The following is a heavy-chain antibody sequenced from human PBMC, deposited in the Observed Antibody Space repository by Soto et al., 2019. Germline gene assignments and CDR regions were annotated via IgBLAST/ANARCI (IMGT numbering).Heavy chain of an antibody. V-gene: IGHV3-23*01. Sequence: GGSLTLSCAASGLTFSSYAMSWVRQAPGKGLEWVSAISGSGGSTYYADSVKGRFTISRDNSKHTLYLQMNSMRAEDTAVYYCEKDMEFWSGARACFDYWGQGTLVSVSS. CDR1: GLTFSSYA. J-gene: IGHJ4*02. CDR2: ISGSGGST. D-gene: IGHD3-3*01. CDR3: EKDMEFWSGARACFDY.